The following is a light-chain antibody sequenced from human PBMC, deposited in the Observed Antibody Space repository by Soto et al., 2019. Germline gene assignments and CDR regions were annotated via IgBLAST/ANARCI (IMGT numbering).Light chain of an antibody. CDR1: QSVSSSS. CDR3: QQYGGSPLT. J-gene: IGKJ4*01. Sequence: DIVLTQSPGPLSLSPGESATLSCRXSQSVSSSSLAWYQQKPGQAPRLLFFGVSNRAAGVPDRFGGSGSGTDFTLTISRLEPEDVAVYYCQQYGGSPLTLGGGTKVDIK. CDR2: GVS. V-gene: IGKV3-20*01.